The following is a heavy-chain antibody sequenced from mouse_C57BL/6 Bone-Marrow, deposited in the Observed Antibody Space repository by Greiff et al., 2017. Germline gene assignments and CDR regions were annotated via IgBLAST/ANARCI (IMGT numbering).Heavy chain of an antibody. J-gene: IGHJ2*01. Sequence: VQLQQPGAELVKPGASVKLSCKASGYTFTGYWMQWVKQRPGQGLEWIGEVDPSDSYTNYNQKFKGKATLTVDTSSSTAYMQLSSLTSEDSAVYYCARSGATALDYWGQGTTRTVSS. CDR3: ARSGATALDY. CDR2: VDPSDSYT. CDR1: GYTFTGYW. D-gene: IGHD1-2*01. V-gene: IGHV1-50*01.